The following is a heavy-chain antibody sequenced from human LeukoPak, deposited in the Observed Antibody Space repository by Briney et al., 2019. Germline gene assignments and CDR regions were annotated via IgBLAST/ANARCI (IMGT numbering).Heavy chain of an antibody. CDR3: ARRGPIEPHAFDI. CDR2: IIPIFGTA. V-gene: IGHV1-69*05. Sequence: SVKVSCKASGGTFSSYAISWVRQAPGQGLEWMGRIIPIFGTANYAQKFQGRVTITTDESTSTAYMELSSLRSEDTAVYYCARRGPIEPHAFDIWGQGTMATVSS. J-gene: IGHJ3*02. CDR1: GGTFSSYA. D-gene: IGHD1-26*01.